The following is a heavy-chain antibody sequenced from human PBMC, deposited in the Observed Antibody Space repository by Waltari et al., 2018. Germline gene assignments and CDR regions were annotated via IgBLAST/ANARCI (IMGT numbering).Heavy chain of an antibody. CDR1: GGTFSSYA. D-gene: IGHD2-21*01. CDR3: ARSRPRGVIATPGAFDI. Sequence: QVQLVQSGAEVKKPGSSVKVSCKASGGTFSSYAISWVRQAPGQGLEWMGGIIPIFGTANYAQKFQGRVTITADKSTSTAYMELSSLRSEDTAVYYCARSRPRGVIATPGAFDIWGQGTMVTVSS. CDR2: IIPIFGTA. V-gene: IGHV1-69*14. J-gene: IGHJ3*02.